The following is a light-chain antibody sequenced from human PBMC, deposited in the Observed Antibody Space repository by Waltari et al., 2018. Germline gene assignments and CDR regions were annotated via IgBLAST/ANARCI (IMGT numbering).Light chain of an antibody. CDR3: QQYLYDPLT. CDR2: WAS. V-gene: IGKV4-1*01. J-gene: IGKJ4*01. CDR1: LSVLHSSNNKNY. Sequence: DIVMTQSPDPLAVSLGERATINCKSSLSVLHSSNNKNYIAWYQQKPGQPPKLLIYWASTRQSGVPDRFSGSGSGTDFTLTISSLQAADVAVYYCQQYLYDPLTFDGGTKVEIK.